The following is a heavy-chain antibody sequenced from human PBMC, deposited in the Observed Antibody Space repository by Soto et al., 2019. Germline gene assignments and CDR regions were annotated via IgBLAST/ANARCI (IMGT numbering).Heavy chain of an antibody. CDR2: VHYSGRT. D-gene: IGHD3-10*01. CDR1: GGSISGAFYY. J-gene: IGHJ4*02. V-gene: IGHV4-39*01. CDR3: ARNGSGTYYPIDY. Sequence: QLQLQESGPGLVKPSATLSLTCTVSGGSISGAFYYWGWIRQSPGKGLEYVGSVHYSGRTYYNPSLQGRGTVSVDTSKSRVSLRRVSVTAADTAVYYCARNGSGTYYPIDYWGQGTLVTVSS.